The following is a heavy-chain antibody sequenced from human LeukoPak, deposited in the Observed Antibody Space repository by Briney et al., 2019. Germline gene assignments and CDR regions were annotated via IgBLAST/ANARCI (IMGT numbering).Heavy chain of an antibody. D-gene: IGHD4-17*01. CDR3: TRMTTGHDY. V-gene: IGHV4-34*01. Sequence: SETLSLTCAVSGVSFNDYYWSWVRQTPGKGLEWIGEINHSGYTNDSPSLKSRVTISIDTSRKQLSLNLRSVTVADTGIYYCTRMTTGHDYWGQGTLVTVSS. CDR2: INHSGYT. CDR1: GVSFNDYY. J-gene: IGHJ4*02.